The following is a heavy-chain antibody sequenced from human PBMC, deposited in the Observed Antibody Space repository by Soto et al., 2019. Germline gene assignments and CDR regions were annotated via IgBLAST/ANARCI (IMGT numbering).Heavy chain of an antibody. V-gene: IGHV1-69*02. CDR1: GGTFSSYT. D-gene: IGHD2-15*01. Sequence: SVKVSCKASGGTFSSYTISWVRQAPGQGLEWMGRIIPILGIANYAQKFQGRVTITADKSTSTAYMELSSLRSEDTAVYYCASPNCSGGSCYLMLPDYWGQGTLVTVSS. CDR2: IIPILGIA. CDR3: ASPNCSGGSCYLMLPDY. J-gene: IGHJ4*02.